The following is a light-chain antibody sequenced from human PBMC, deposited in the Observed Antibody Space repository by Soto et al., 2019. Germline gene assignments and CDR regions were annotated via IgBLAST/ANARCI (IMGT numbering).Light chain of an antibody. CDR2: AAS. Sequence: EIQMTQSPSSRSASVGDRVTITCRASQGISNYLAWFQQKPGKAPKPLIYAASSLQSGVLSRFSGSGSGTDFTPTISSLQPEDCATYYCQQYNSYPITFGRGTRLEIK. CDR3: QQYNSYPIT. V-gene: IGKV1-16*01. J-gene: IGKJ5*01. CDR1: QGISNY.